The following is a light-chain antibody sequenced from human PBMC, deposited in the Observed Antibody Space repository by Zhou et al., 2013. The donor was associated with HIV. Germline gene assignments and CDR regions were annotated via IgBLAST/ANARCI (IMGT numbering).Light chain of an antibody. CDR1: QDITHY. J-gene: IGKJ4*01. CDR2: AAS. CDR3: QQSYSAPLT. V-gene: IGKV1-39*01. Sequence: DIQLTQSPSSLSASVGDRVTITCRASQDITHYLAWFQQKPGKAPNLLIYAASSLQSGVPSRFSGSGSGTDFTLTINSLQPEDFATYYCQQSYSAPLTFGGGTKVEIK.